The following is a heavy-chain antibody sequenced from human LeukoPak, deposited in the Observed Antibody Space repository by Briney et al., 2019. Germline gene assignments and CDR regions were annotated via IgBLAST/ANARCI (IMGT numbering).Heavy chain of an antibody. J-gene: IGHJ4*02. D-gene: IGHD6-13*01. CDR2: VSSSSSYI. Sequence: GSLRLSCAASGFTFSSYSMNWVRQAPGKGLEWVSSVSSSSSYIYYADSVKGRFTISRDNAKNSLYLQMNSLRAEDTAVYYCARDGAAAGTVTDYWGQGTLVTVSS. CDR3: ARDGAAAGTVTDY. CDR1: GFTFSSYS. V-gene: IGHV3-21*01.